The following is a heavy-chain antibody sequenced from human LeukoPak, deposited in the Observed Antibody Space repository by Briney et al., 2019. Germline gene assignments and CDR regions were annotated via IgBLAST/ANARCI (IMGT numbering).Heavy chain of an antibody. CDR3: ARGGGYSGYVAFDI. CDR1: GYTFTGYY. D-gene: IGHD5-12*01. J-gene: IGHJ3*02. V-gene: IGHV1-2*02. CDR2: NNPNSGGT. Sequence: ASVKVSCKASGYTFTGYYMHWVRQAPGQGLEWMGWNNPNSGGTNYAQKFQGRVTMTRDTSISTAYMELSRLRSDDTAVYYCARGGGYSGYVAFDIWGQGTMVTVSS.